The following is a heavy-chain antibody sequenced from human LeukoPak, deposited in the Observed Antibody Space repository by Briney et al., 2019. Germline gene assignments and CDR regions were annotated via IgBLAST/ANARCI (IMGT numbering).Heavy chain of an antibody. J-gene: IGHJ5*02. CDR2: INPISGGT. D-gene: IGHD2-15*01. CDR1: GYTFTGYY. Sequence: GPSVKVSCKASGYTFTGYYMHWVRQAPGQGLEWMGWINPISGGTHYVQKFQGRVTMTRDTSISTAYMELSRLRSDDTAVYYCAREQGYCSGGSCYSPSAPFDNWFDPWGQGTLVTVS. V-gene: IGHV1-2*02. CDR3: AREQGYCSGGSCYSPSAPFDNWFDP.